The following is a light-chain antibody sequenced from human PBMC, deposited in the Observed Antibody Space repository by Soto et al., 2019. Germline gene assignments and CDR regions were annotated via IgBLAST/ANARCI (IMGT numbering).Light chain of an antibody. CDR3: QQRSYWLT. CDR2: DAS. V-gene: IGKV3-11*01. Sequence: EIVLTQSPATLSLSPGERATLSCRASQSVSSYLAWYQQKPGQAPRLLIYDASNRATGVPARFSGSGSGTDFTLTISSLEPEDFAVYYCQQRSYWLTFGGGTKV. J-gene: IGKJ4*01. CDR1: QSVSSY.